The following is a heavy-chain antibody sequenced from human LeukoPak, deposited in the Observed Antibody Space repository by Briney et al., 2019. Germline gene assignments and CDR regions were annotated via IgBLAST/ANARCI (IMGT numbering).Heavy chain of an antibody. J-gene: IGHJ4*02. D-gene: IGHD3-10*01. Sequence: ASVKVSCKASGYTFTNYGINWVRQAPGQGLEWMGWISAYNGNTNYAQKLQGRVTMTTDTSTSTAYMELRSLRSDDTAVYYCATDTPKYYYGSGSYHSYWGQGTLVTVSS. CDR3: ATDTPKYYYGSGSYHSY. CDR1: GYTFTNYG. V-gene: IGHV1-18*01. CDR2: ISAYNGNT.